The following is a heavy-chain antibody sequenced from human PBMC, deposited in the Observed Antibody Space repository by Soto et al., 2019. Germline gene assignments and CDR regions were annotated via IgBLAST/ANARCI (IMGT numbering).Heavy chain of an antibody. J-gene: IGHJ4*02. D-gene: IGHD3-10*01. Sequence: SVKVSCKASGGTFSSYAISWVRQAPGQGLEWMGGIIPIFGTANYAQKFQGRVTITADESTSTAYMELSSLRSEDTAVYYRAKYRFGELTEHDYRGQGTRVTVSS. V-gene: IGHV1-69*13. CDR1: GGTFSSYA. CDR3: AKYRFGELTEHDY. CDR2: IIPIFGTA.